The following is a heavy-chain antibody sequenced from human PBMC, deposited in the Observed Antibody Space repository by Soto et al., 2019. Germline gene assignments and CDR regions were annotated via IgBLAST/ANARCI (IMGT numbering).Heavy chain of an antibody. Sequence: HPGGSLRLSCAAAGFTFNNYWMHWVRQAPGKGLVWVSRIDTDGSSTTYGDSVKGRFTISRDNAKNTLYLQMNSLRAEDTAIYFCARDLPGSDNYVFDSWGQGSLVTVSS. CDR1: GFTFNNYW. J-gene: IGHJ4*02. D-gene: IGHD3-16*01. CDR2: IDTDGSST. CDR3: ARDLPGSDNYVFDS. V-gene: IGHV3-74*01.